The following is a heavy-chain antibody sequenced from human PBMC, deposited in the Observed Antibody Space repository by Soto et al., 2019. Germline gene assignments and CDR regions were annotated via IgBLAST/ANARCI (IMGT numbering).Heavy chain of an antibody. CDR1: GFTFSSYA. CDR2: ISGSGGST. D-gene: IGHD3-22*01. J-gene: IGHJ4*02. CDR3: AKDPAAVPYYYDSSGYFDY. Sequence: GGSLRLSCAASGFTFSSYAMSWVRQAPGKGLEWVSAISGSGGSTYYADSVKGRFTISRDNSKNTLYLQMNSLRAEDTAVYYCAKDPAAVPYYYDSSGYFDYWGQGTLVTVSS. V-gene: IGHV3-23*01.